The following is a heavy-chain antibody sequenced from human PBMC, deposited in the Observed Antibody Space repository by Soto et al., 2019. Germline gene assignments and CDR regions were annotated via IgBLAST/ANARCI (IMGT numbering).Heavy chain of an antibody. CDR2: ISSSSSYT. D-gene: IGHD3-3*01. CDR1: GFTFSDYY. J-gene: IGHJ6*02. V-gene: IGHV3-11*06. CDR3: SRAVGVVVCYGLDV. Sequence: GGSLRLSCAASGFTFSDYYMSWIRQAPGKGLEWVSYISSSSSYTNYADSVKARFTISRDNAKNSLYLQMNSLRAEDTAVYYCSRAVGVVVCYGLDVWGQGTTVTVSS.